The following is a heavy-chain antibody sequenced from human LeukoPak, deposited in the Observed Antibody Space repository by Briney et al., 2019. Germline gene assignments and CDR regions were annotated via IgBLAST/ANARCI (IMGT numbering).Heavy chain of an antibody. D-gene: IGHD3-3*01. CDR3: AKTHVDYDFCSGYYGY. Sequence: KPGGSLRLSCAASGFTFDDYAMHWVRQAPGKGLEWVSLISGDGGSTYYADSVKGRFTISRDNSKNSLYLQMNSLRTEDTALYYCAKTHVDYDFCSGYYGYWGQGTLVTVSS. CDR1: GFTFDDYA. CDR2: ISGDGGST. J-gene: IGHJ4*02. V-gene: IGHV3-43*02.